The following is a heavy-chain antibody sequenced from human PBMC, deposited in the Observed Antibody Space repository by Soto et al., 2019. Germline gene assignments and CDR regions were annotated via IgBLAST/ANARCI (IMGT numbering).Heavy chain of an antibody. Sequence: ASVKVSCKASGYTFTSYCMHWVRQAPGQGLEWMGIINPSGGSTSYAQKFQGRVTMTRDTSTSTVYMELSSLRSEDTAVYYCARDAGGVFDAQWLVPGDYWGQGTLVTVSS. CDR1: GYTFTSYC. J-gene: IGHJ4*02. V-gene: IGHV1-46*01. CDR3: ARDAGGVFDAQWLVPGDY. D-gene: IGHD6-19*01. CDR2: INPSGGST.